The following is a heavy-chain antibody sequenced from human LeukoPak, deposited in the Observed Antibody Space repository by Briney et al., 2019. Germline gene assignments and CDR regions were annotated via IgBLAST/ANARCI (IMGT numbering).Heavy chain of an antibody. CDR1: GFTFSSYA. Sequence: PGGSLRLSCAASGFTFSSYAMSWVRQARGKGLDWVSAISGSGGSTYYADSVKGRFTISRDNSKNTLYLQMNSLRAEDTAVYYCVGINIVVVPGGVYFDYWGQGTLVTVSS. V-gene: IGHV3-23*01. CDR3: VGINIVVVPGGVYFDY. D-gene: IGHD2-2*01. J-gene: IGHJ4*02. CDR2: ISGSGGST.